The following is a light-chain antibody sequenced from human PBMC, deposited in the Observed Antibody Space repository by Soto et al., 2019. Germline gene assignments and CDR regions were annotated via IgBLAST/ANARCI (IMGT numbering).Light chain of an antibody. J-gene: IGKJ1*01. CDR1: QSVSSN. CDR3: HHYNNWWA. CDR2: GAS. V-gene: IGKV3-15*01. Sequence: EIVMTQSPATLSVSPGERATLSCRTSQSVSSNLAWYQQKPGQAPRLLIYGASTRATGIPGRFSGSGSGTEFSLTINSLQSEDFAVYYCHHYNNWWAFGQGTKVDIK.